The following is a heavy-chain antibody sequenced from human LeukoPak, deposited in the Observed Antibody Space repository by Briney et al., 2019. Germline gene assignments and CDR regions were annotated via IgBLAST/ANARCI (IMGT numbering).Heavy chain of an antibody. D-gene: IGHD6-19*01. CDR1: GYTFTSYG. J-gene: IGHJ4*02. Sequence: ASVKVSCKASGYTFTSYGITWVRQAPGQGLEWMGWINSYNGNTNYAQKVQGRVTMTTDTSTSTAYMELRSLRSDDTAVYYCARVFPSSGWYNLYYWGLGTLVTVPS. CDR3: ARVFPSSGWYNLYY. CDR2: INSYNGNT. V-gene: IGHV1-18*01.